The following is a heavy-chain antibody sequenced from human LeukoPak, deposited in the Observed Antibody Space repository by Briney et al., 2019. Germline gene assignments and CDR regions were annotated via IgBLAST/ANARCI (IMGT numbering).Heavy chain of an antibody. CDR1: GGSFSGYY. CDR2: INHSGST. J-gene: IGHJ4*02. V-gene: IGHV4-34*01. CDR3: ARSTWGGYPN. D-gene: IGHD3-16*02. Sequence: SETLSLTCAVYGGSFSGYYWSWIRQPPGRGLEWIGEINHSGSTNYNPSLKSRVTISVDTSKNQFSLKLSSVTAADTAVYYCARSTWGGYPNWGQGTLVTVSS.